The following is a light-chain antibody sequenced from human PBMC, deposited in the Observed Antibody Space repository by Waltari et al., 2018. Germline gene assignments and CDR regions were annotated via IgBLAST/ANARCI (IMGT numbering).Light chain of an antibody. V-gene: IGKV3-15*01. CDR2: GAS. CDR3: QQYNNWPRP. CDR1: QSISSN. Sequence: EIVMTQSPATLSVSPGERVTLSCRASQSISSNLAWYQQKPGQAPRLLIYGASTRATGIPARFSGSGSGTEFTLTISSLQSEDFAVYYCQQYNNWPRPFGQGTKVEIK. J-gene: IGKJ1*01.